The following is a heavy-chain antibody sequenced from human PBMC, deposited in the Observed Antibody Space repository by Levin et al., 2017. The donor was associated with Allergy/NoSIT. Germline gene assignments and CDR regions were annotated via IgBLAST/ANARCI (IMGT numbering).Heavy chain of an antibody. V-gene: IGHV3-74*01. D-gene: IGHD6-13*01. Sequence: GGSLRLSCAASGFTFSSYWMHWVRQAPGRGLVWVSRINADGSSTSQADSVKGRFTVSRDNAKNTLYLQMNSLRAEDTAFYYCVPGIAASVYPQGFDSWGQGTVVTVSS. CDR1: GFTFSSYW. J-gene: IGHJ4*02. CDR3: VPGIAASVYPQGFDS. CDR2: INADGSST.